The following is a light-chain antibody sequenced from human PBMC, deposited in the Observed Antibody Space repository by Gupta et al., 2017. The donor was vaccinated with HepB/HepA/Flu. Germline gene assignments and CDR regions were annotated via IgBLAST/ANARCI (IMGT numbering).Light chain of an antibody. CDR3: QQGYSTPFT. CDR2: AAS. Sequence: EIQMTQSPTFLFASVGDRVTITCRASQGISSYLNWYQQKPGKAPKLLIYAASSLQSGVPSRFSGSGSGTDFTLTISSLQPEDFATYYCQQGYSTPFTFGQGTKLEIK. CDR1: QGISSY. J-gene: IGKJ2*01. V-gene: IGKV1-39*01.